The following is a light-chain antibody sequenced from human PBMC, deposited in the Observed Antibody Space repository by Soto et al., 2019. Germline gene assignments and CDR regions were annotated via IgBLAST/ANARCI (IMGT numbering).Light chain of an antibody. CDR2: GVT. V-gene: IGLV2-8*01. J-gene: IGLJ1*01. Sequence: QSVLTQPPSASGSPGQSVTISCTGTSSDVGRYNFVSWYQQHPGKAPKLMIFGVTKRPSGVPDRFSGSKSGNTASLTVSGLQAEDEADYYCSSLAADHNNHYVFGTGTKVTVL. CDR3: SSLAADHNNHYV. CDR1: SSDVGRYNF.